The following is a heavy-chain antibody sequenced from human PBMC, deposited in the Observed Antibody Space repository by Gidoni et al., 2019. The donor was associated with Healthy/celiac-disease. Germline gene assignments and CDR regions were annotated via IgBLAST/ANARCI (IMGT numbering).Heavy chain of an antibody. CDR1: GFTFSSYA. V-gene: IGHV3-30-3*01. Sequence: QVPLVESGGGVVQPGRSLSLSCAASGFTFSSYAMHWVRQAPGKGLEWVAVISYDGSNKYYADSVKGRFTISRDNSKNTLYLQMNSLRAEDTAVYYCARDGPYSSGWYGDRANIDYWGQGTLVTVSS. CDR3: ARDGPYSSGWYGDRANIDY. D-gene: IGHD6-19*01. J-gene: IGHJ4*02. CDR2: ISYDGSNK.